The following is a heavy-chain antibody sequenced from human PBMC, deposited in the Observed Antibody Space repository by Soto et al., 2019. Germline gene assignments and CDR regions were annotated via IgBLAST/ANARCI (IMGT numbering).Heavy chain of an antibody. V-gene: IGHV3-30-3*01. CDR3: ARDFSSGWPYYYYGMDV. D-gene: IGHD6-19*01. CDR1: GFTFSSYA. J-gene: IGHJ6*02. Sequence: GGSLRLSCAASGFTFSSYAMHWVRQAPGKGLEWVAVISYDGSNKYYADSVKGRFTISRDNSKNTLYLQMNSLRAEDTAVYYCARDFSSGWPYYYYGMDVWGQGTTVTVSS. CDR2: ISYDGSNK.